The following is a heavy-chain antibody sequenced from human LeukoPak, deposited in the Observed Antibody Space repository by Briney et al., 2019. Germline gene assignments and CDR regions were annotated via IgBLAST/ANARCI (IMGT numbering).Heavy chain of an antibody. J-gene: IGHJ4*02. V-gene: IGHV3-30*02. D-gene: IGHD2-2*01. Sequence: GGSLRLSCAASGFTFSSYSMNWVRQAPGKGLEWVAFIRYDGSNKYYADSVKGRFTISRDNSKNTLYLQMNSLRAEDTAVYYCAKAGYSSTSCRGLFFDYWGQGTLVTVSS. CDR3: AKAGYSSTSCRGLFFDY. CDR1: GFTFSSYS. CDR2: IRYDGSNK.